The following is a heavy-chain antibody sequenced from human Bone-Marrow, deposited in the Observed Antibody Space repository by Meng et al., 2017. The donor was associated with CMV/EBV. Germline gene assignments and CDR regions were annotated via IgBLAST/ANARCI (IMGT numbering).Heavy chain of an antibody. Sequence: LSLPWAASGFPLRSYEVNWVRQAPGKGLEWVAYISYSGSTIYYAVSVKGRFTISRDNSKNTLYLQMNSLIAEDTAVYYCASYDFWSGPFDYWGQGTLVTVSS. V-gene: IGHV3-48*03. J-gene: IGHJ4*02. CDR1: GFPLRSYE. CDR3: ASYDFWSGPFDY. CDR2: ISYSGSTI. D-gene: IGHD3-3*01.